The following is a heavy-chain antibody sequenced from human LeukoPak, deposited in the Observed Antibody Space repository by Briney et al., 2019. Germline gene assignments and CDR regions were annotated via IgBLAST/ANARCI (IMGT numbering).Heavy chain of an antibody. CDR1: GITFRNYA. J-gene: IGHJ4*02. D-gene: IGHD4-17*01. CDR2: ISGSGST. Sequence: GGSLRLSCATSGITFRNYALSWVRQAPGRGLEWVSAISGSGSTFYADSVKGRFTISRDNSKNTLYLQMNSLRAEDTAVYYCANLYGDYDGSWGQGTLVTVSS. CDR3: ANLYGDYDGS. V-gene: IGHV3-23*01.